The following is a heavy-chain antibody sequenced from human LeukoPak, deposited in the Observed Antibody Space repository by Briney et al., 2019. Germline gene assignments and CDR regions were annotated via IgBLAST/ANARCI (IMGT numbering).Heavy chain of an antibody. J-gene: IGHJ3*02. Sequence: ASVKVSCKASGYTFSSYYMHWVRQAPGQGLEWMGIINPSGGRTSYAQKFQGRVTMTRDTSTSPVYMELSSLRAEDTAVYYCARKGGSAWYEDAFDIWGQGTMVTVSS. D-gene: IGHD6-19*01. CDR3: ARKGGSAWYEDAFDI. V-gene: IGHV1-46*01. CDR1: GYTFSSYY. CDR2: INPSGGRT.